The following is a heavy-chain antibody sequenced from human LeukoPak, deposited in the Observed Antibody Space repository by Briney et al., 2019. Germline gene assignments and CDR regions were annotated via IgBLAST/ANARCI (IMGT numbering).Heavy chain of an antibody. V-gene: IGHV3-53*01. J-gene: IGHJ4*02. CDR3: ARGGRLTGVASDY. CDR1: GFTVSSNY. D-gene: IGHD3-3*01. Sequence: PGGSLRLSFAASGFTVSSNYMSWVRQAPGKGLEWVSSISGGAGGAAYADSVKGRFTMSRDNAKNTLYLQMNSLRAEDAAVYYCARGGRLTGVASDYWGQGMLVTVSS. CDR2: ISGGAGGA.